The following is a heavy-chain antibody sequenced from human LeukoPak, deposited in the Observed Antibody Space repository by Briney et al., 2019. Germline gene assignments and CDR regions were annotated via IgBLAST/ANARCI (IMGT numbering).Heavy chain of an antibody. V-gene: IGHV3-9*01. CDR3: AKDSSSSGAFDI. CDR2: ISWNSGSI. D-gene: IGHD6-6*01. CDR1: GFTFDDYA. J-gene: IGHJ3*02. Sequence: GRSLRLSCAASGFTFDDYAMHWVRQAPGKGLEWVSGISWNSGSIGYADSVKGRFTISRDNAKNSLYLQMNSLRAGDTALYYCAKDSSSSGAFDIWGQGTMVTVSS.